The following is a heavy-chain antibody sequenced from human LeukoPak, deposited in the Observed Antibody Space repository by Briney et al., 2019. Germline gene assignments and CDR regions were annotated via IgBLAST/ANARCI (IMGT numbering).Heavy chain of an antibody. D-gene: IGHD6-13*01. Sequence: GSLRLSCAASGFTFSSYSINWVRQAPGKGLEWVSYISSSSSTIYYADSVKGRFTISRDNAKNSLYLQMNSLRAEDTAVYYCARRAAGHYGMDVWGQGTTVTVSS. CDR1: GFTFSSYS. CDR2: ISSSSSTI. V-gene: IGHV3-48*04. J-gene: IGHJ6*02. CDR3: ARRAAGHYGMDV.